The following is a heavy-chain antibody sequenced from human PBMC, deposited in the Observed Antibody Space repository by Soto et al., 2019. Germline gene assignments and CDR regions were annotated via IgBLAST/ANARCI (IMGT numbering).Heavy chain of an antibody. D-gene: IGHD3-22*01. V-gene: IGHV1-69*12. CDR3: ARSGSTVIVVVNGYYYYAMDV. Sequence: QVQLVQSGAEVKKPGSSVKVSCKASGGTFRRDAISWVRQAPGQGLEWMGGIIPISGAAQYAQKFQGRVTITADDSTSTAYMELSSLRSEDTAVYYCARSGSTVIVVVNGYYYYAMDVWGQGTTVTVSS. CDR2: IIPISGAA. J-gene: IGHJ6*02. CDR1: GGTFRRDA.